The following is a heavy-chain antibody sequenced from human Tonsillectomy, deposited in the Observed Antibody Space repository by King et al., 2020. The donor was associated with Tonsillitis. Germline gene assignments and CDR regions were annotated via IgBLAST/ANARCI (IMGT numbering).Heavy chain of an antibody. V-gene: IGHV3-30*04. Sequence: VQLVESGGGVVQPGRSLRLSCAASGFTFSSYAMHWVRQAPGKGLEWVAVISYDGSNKYYADSVKGRFTISRDNSKNTLYLQMNSLRAEDTAVYYCASRGYSYGKDAFDIWGQGTRVTVSS. CDR1: GFTFSSYA. J-gene: IGHJ3*02. CDR2: ISYDGSNK. CDR3: ASRGYSYGKDAFDI. D-gene: IGHD5-18*01.